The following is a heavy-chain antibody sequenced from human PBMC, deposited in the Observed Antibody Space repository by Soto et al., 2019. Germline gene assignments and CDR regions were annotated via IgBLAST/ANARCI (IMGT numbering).Heavy chain of an antibody. D-gene: IGHD2-2*01. J-gene: IGHJ6*02. CDR2: ISSTGRYI. CDR1: GFNFTDYN. CDR3: AREKCSSNNCYFVGYYRLDV. Sequence: GGSLRLSCAGSGFNFTDYNMNWVRQAPGKGLEWVSSISSTGRYIYYGDSVRGRITVSRDNGKNSLFLQMNNLGAEDTAVYYCAREKCSSNNCYFVGYYRLDVWGQGTTVTVSS. V-gene: IGHV3-21*01.